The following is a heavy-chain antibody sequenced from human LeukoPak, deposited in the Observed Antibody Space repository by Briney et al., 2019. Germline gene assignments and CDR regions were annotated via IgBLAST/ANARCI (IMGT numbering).Heavy chain of an antibody. V-gene: IGHV4-39*01. CDR2: IYYSGST. CDR1: GGSISSSSYY. D-gene: IGHD6-6*01. J-gene: IGHJ6*03. Sequence: PSETLSLTCTVSGGSISSSSYYWGWIRQPPGKGLEWIGSIYYSGSTYYNPSLKSRVTISVDTSKNQFSLKLSSVTAADTAVYYCARLLFSSSSGYYYYMDVWGKGTTVTVSS. CDR3: ARLLFSSSSGYYYYMDV.